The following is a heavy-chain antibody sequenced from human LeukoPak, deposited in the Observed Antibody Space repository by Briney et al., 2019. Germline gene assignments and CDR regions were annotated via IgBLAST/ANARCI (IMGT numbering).Heavy chain of an antibody. CDR2: IFYSGGP. CDR3: ARIESAGTSYYFDY. J-gene: IGHJ4*02. Sequence: TSDTLSLTCIVSGPSLSTYYGPWIRPPPGRGLEWIGYIFYSGGPNYNSSLKSRVTLSIDTSKNQFSLELTSVPAADTRVYYCARIESAGTSYYFDYWGQGTLVTVSS. D-gene: IGHD6-13*01. V-gene: IGHV4-59*07. CDR1: GPSLSTYY.